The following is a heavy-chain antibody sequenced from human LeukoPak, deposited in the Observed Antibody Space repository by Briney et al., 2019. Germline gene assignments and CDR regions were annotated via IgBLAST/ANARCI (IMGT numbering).Heavy chain of an antibody. Sequence: GGSLRLSCAASGFTFDDYAIHWVWQAPGKGLEWVSGISWNGGTIDYADSVKGRFTISRDNAKNSLYLQMNSLRAEDTALYYCAKDPYSRGNSYFDYWGQGTLVTVSS. CDR1: GFTFDDYA. CDR2: ISWNGGTI. CDR3: AKDPYSRGNSYFDY. J-gene: IGHJ4*02. D-gene: IGHD4-23*01. V-gene: IGHV3-9*01.